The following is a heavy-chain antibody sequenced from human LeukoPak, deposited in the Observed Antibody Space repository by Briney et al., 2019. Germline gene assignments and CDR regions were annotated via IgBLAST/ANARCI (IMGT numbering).Heavy chain of an antibody. V-gene: IGHV3-66*01. Sequence: GGSLRLSCDVSGFTVSTNQMSWVRQAPGKGLEWVSLIYSGGVTSYADSVKGRFTISRDNSKNKLYLRMNSLRAEDTAVYYCAKRAAADHAYWGQGTLVTVSS. CDR3: AKRAAADHAY. CDR1: GFTVSTNQ. CDR2: IYSGGVT. D-gene: IGHD6-25*01. J-gene: IGHJ4*02.